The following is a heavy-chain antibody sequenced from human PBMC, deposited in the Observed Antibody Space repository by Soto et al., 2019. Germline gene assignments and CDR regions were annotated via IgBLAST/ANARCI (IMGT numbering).Heavy chain of an antibody. CDR3: ARGVVSGDNWFDP. J-gene: IGHJ5*02. CDR1: GGSISSYY. V-gene: IGHV4-59*01. CDR2: IYYSGST. Sequence: TLSLTCTVSGGSISSYYWSWIRQPPGKGLEWIGYIYYSGSTNYNPSLKGRVTISVDTSKNQFSLKLSSVTAADTAVYYCARGVVSGDNWFDPWGQGTLVTVSS. D-gene: IGHD1-26*01.